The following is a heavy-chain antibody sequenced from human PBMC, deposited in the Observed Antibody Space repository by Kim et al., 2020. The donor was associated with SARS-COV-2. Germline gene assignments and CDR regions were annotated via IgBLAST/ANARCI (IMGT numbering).Heavy chain of an antibody. Sequence: GGSLRLSCTTSGFTFTDHYMNWIRQAPGKGLEWVSYISQTGDIINYADSVKGRFTISRDNAKNSLYLQMNSLRAEDTAVYYCVRDHGYLQFDCWGQGTLV. CDR1: GFTFTDHY. J-gene: IGHJ4*02. CDR3: VRDHGYLQFDC. V-gene: IGHV3-11*01. CDR2: ISQTGDII. D-gene: IGHD5-18*01.